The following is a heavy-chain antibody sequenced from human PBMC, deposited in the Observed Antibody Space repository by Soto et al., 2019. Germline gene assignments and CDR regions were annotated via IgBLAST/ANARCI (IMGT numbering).Heavy chain of an antibody. CDR3: ARVSYDFWSGYRVPYGMDV. V-gene: IGHV4-34*01. Sequence: SETLSLTCAVYGGSFSGYYWSWIRQPPGKGLEWIGEINHSGSTNYNPSLKSRVTISVDTSKNQFSLKLSSVTAADTAVYYCARVSYDFWSGYRVPYGMDVWGQGTTVTSP. CDR1: GGSFSGYY. CDR2: INHSGST. J-gene: IGHJ6*02. D-gene: IGHD3-3*01.